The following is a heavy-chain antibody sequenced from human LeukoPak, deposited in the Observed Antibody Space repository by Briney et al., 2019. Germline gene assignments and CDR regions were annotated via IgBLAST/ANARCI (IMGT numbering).Heavy chain of an antibody. CDR2: IIPIFGTA. CDR1: GYTFTSYD. V-gene: IGHV1-69*05. D-gene: IGHD6-13*01. J-gene: IGHJ5*02. CDR3: ARVVGIAAAGIKGDWFDP. Sequence: SVKVSCKASGYTFTSYDINWVRQAPGQGLEWMEGIIPIFGTANYAQKFQGRVTITTDESTSTAYMELSSLRSEDTAVYYCARVVGIAAAGIKGDWFDPWGQGTLVTVSS.